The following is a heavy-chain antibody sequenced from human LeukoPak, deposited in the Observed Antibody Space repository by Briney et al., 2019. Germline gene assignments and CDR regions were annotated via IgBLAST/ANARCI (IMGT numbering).Heavy chain of an antibody. CDR3: ARDHERLLLLKALDY. V-gene: IGHV3-30*04. Sequence: PGGSLRLSCAASGFTFSSYAMHWVRQAPGKGLEWVAVISYDGSNKYYADSVKGRFTISRDNSKNTLYLQMNSLRAEDTAVYYCARDHERLLLLKALDYWGQGTLVTVSS. J-gene: IGHJ4*02. CDR1: GFTFSSYA. D-gene: IGHD2-21*02. CDR2: ISYDGSNK.